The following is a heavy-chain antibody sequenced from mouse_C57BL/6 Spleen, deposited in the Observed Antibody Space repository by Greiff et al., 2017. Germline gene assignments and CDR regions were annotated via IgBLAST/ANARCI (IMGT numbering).Heavy chain of an antibody. CDR3: ARGTYGSSPYLYFDV. CDR2: INPSNGGT. V-gene: IGHV1-53*01. D-gene: IGHD1-1*01. J-gene: IGHJ1*03. CDR1: GYTFTSYW. Sequence: VQLQQPGTELVKPGASVKLSCKASGYTFTSYWMHWVKQRPGQGLEWIGNINPSNGGTNYNEKFKSKATLTVDKSSSTAYMQLSSLTSEDSAVYYCARGTYGSSPYLYFDVWGTGTTVTVSS.